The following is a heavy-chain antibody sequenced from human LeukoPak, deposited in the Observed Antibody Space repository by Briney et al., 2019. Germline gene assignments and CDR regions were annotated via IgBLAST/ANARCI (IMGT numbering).Heavy chain of an antibody. CDR1: GYTFTGYY. Sequence: RRASVKVSCKASGYTFTGYYMHWVRQAPGKGLEWMGGFDPEDGETIYAQKFQGRVTMTEDTSTDTAYMELSSLRSEDTAVYYCASYDSSFDIWGQGTMVTVSS. CDR3: ASYDSSFDI. CDR2: FDPEDGET. J-gene: IGHJ3*02. V-gene: IGHV1-24*01. D-gene: IGHD3-22*01.